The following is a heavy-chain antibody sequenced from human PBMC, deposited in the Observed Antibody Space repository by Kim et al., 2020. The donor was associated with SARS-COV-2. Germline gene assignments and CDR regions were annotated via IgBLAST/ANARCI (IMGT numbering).Heavy chain of an antibody. CDR1: GFTFSSYS. J-gene: IGHJ4*02. D-gene: IGHD3-9*01. CDR3: ARDGEEGILTGYYIDY. Sequence: GGSLRLSCAASGFTFSSYSMNWVRQAPGKGLEWVSSISSSSSYIYYADSVKGRFTISRDNAKNSLYLQMNSLRAEDTAVYYCARDGEEGILTGYYIDYWGQGTLVTVSS. CDR2: ISSSSSYI. V-gene: IGHV3-21*01.